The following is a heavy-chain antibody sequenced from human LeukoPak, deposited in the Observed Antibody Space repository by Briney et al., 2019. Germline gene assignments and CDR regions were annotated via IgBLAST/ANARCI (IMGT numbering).Heavy chain of an antibody. CDR3: AREYGDYNLNI. Sequence: GGSLRLSCAASGFTFSSYGMHWVRQAPGKGLEWVAVISYDGSNKYYADSVKGRFTISRDNSKNTLYLQMNSLRAEDTAVYYCAREYGDYNLNIWGQGTLVTVSS. CDR2: ISYDGSNK. V-gene: IGHV3-30*03. CDR1: GFTFSSYG. J-gene: IGHJ4*02. D-gene: IGHD4-17*01.